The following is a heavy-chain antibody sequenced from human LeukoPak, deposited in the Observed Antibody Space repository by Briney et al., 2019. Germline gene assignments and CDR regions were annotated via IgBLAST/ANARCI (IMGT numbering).Heavy chain of an antibody. CDR3: AREYSSGWAHDY. J-gene: IGHJ4*02. CDR1: GFTFSSYW. V-gene: IGHV3-74*01. Sequence: GGSLRLSCAASGFTFSSYWMHWVRQAPGKGLVWVSRINSDGSSTSYADSVKGRFTISRDNAKNTLYLQMNSLRAEDTAVYYCAREYSSGWAHDYWGQGTLVTVSS. CDR2: INSDGSST. D-gene: IGHD6-19*01.